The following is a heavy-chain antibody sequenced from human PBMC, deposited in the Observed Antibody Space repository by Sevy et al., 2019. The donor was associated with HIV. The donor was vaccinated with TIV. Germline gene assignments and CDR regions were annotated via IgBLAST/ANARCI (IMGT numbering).Heavy chain of an antibody. V-gene: IGHV1-2*02. J-gene: IGHJ6*02. D-gene: IGHD6-6*01. CDR1: GYTFTGSY. Sequence: ASVKVSCKASGYTFTGSYMHWVRQAPGQGLEWMGWINLKTGGPHYEQKFQDRVTMTRDTSISKAYMELHRLKSDDSAMYYCARDPYEDSSSLNGMDVWGQGTSVTVSS. CDR3: ARDPYEDSSSLNGMDV. CDR2: INLKTGGP.